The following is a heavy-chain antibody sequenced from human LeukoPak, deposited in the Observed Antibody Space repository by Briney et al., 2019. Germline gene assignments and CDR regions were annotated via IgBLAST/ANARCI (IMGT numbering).Heavy chain of an antibody. V-gene: IGHV3-73*01. Sequence: PGGSLRLSCAASGFTFSSYAMHWVRQASGKGLEWVGRIRSKANSYATAYAASVKGRFTISRDDSKNTAYLQMNSLKTEDTAVYYCTSLARIVGAIGYWGQGTLVTVSS. D-gene: IGHD1-26*01. CDR2: IRSKANSYAT. CDR1: GFTFSSYA. CDR3: TSLARIVGAIGY. J-gene: IGHJ4*02.